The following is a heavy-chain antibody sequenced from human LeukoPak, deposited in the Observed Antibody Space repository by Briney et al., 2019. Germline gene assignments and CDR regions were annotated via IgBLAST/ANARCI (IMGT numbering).Heavy chain of an antibody. CDR3: ARVSPPLNYYGSGSPDY. V-gene: IGHV7-4-1*02. CDR2: INTNTGNP. CDR1: GYTFTSYA. D-gene: IGHD3-10*01. J-gene: IGHJ4*02. Sequence: ASVKVSCKASGYTFTSYAMNWVRQAPGQGLEWMGWINTNTGNPTYAQGFTGRFVFSLDTSVSTAYLQISSLKAEDTAVYYCARVSPPLNYYGSGSPDYWGQGTLVTVSS.